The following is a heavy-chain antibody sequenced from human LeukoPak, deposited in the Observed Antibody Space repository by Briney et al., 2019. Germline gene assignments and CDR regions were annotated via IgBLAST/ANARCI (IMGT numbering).Heavy chain of an antibody. CDR1: GFTVSSNY. CDR2: ISGSGGST. J-gene: IGHJ4*02. CDR3: TRNHGSNYDSSGYLHCDY. D-gene: IGHD3-22*01. Sequence: GGSLRLSCAASGFTVSSNYMSWVRQAPGKGLEWVSAISGSGGSTYYADSVKGRFTISSDNAKSSLYLEMNSLKTEDTAVYYCTRNHGSNYDSSGYLHCDYWGQGTLVTVSS. V-gene: IGHV3-23*01.